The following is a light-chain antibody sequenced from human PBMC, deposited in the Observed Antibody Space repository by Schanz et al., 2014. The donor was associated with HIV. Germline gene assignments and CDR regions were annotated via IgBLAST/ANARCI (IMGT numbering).Light chain of an antibody. V-gene: IGKV1-27*01. CDR3: QKCDSAPLT. CDR1: QAISNS. J-gene: IGKJ4*01. CDR2: RAS. Sequence: DIQMTQSPSSLSASVGDRVTITCRASQAISNSLAWYQHKPGKVPALLIYRASTLQSGVPSRFSGSGSGTDFTLTISSLQPEDFATYYCQKCDSAPLTFGGGTKV.